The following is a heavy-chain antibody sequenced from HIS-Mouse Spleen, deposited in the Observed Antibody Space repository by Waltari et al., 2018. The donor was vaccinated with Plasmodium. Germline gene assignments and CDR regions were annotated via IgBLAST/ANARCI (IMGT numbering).Heavy chain of an antibody. J-gene: IGHJ6*02. D-gene: IGHD6-6*01. CDR1: GFSLSTSGMC. Sequence: QVTLRESGPALVKPTQTLTLTCTFSGFSLSTSGMCVTWIRQPPGKALEWLARIDWDDDNYYSTSLKTSLTISNDTSKNQVVLTMTNTDPVDTATYYCARTTYSSSSAKYYYYGMDVWGQGTTVTVSS. CDR2: IDWDDDN. CDR3: ARTTYSSSSAKYYYYGMDV. V-gene: IGHV2-70*15.